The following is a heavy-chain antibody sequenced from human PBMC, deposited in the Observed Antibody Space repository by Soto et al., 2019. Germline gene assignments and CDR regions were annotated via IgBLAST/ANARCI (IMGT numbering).Heavy chain of an antibody. V-gene: IGHV3-15*07. CDR1: GFTFSNAR. D-gene: IGHD3-3*01. CDR2: IKSKTDGGTT. J-gene: IGHJ6*02. Sequence: GGSLRLSCAASGFTFSNARMNWVRQAPGKGLEWVGRIKSKTDGGTTDYAAPVKGRFTISRDDSKNTLYLQMNSLKTEDTAVYYCTTEFWTPLNYYYYGMDVWGQGTTVTVSS. CDR3: TTEFWTPLNYYYYGMDV.